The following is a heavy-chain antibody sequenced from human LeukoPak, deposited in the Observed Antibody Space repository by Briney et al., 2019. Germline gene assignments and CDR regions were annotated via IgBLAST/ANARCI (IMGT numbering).Heavy chain of an antibody. CDR1: GDSVSSNSAT. Sequence: SQTLSLTCAISGDSVSSNSATWNWIRQSPSRGLEWLGRTYYRSKWYIDYAVSVESRMTINPDTSRNQFSLQVNSVIPEDTAVYYCATSSDTTRTTRAFDIWGQGTMVTVSS. D-gene: IGHD1-1*01. CDR3: ATSSDTTRTTRAFDI. CDR2: TYYRSKWYI. V-gene: IGHV6-1*01. J-gene: IGHJ3*02.